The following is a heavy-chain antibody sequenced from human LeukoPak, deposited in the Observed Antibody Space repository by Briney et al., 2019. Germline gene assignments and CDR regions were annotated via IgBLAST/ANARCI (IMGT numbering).Heavy chain of an antibody. CDR2: IHPSGST. CDR3: ARAPPRDMHWFAP. J-gene: IGHJ5*02. Sequence: KTSETLSLTCTVSAASISSYYWTWVRQPAGKGLEWIGRIHPSGSTDYNPSLKSRVTLSLDTSKNQFSLKVTSVTAADTAVYYCARAPPRDMHWFAPWGQGSLVTVSS. CDR1: AASISSYY. V-gene: IGHV4-4*07.